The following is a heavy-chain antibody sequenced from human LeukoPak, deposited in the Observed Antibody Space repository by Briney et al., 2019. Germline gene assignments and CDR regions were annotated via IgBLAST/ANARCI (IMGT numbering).Heavy chain of an antibody. V-gene: IGHV3-21*01. CDR1: GFTFSSYS. CDR2: ISSSSSYI. D-gene: IGHD1-1*01. J-gene: IGHJ4*02. CDR3: ARDLFQTQLTPPVGY. Sequence: GGSLRLSCAASGFTFSSYSMNWVRQAPGKGLEWASSISSSSSYIYYADSVKGRFTISRDNAKNSLYLQMNSLRAEDTAVYYCARDLFQTQLTPPVGYWGQGTLVTVSS.